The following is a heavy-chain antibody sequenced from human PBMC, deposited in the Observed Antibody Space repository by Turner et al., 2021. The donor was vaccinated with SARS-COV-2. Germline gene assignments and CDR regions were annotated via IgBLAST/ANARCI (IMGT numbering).Heavy chain of an antibody. D-gene: IGHD3-9*01. CDR1: GYNLTELS. CDR3: ATHYDIVNPYYAPRGYSGMDV. V-gene: IGHV1-24*01. J-gene: IGHJ6*02. Sequence: QVQLVQSGAEVKKPGASVKVSCKVTGYNLTELSMHWVRQAPGKGLEWLGGFDPEDGKTIYSQNLQGRVTMTEDTSTDTAYMELRSLRSEDTAVYYCATHYDIVNPYYAPRGYSGMDVWGQGTAVTVSS. CDR2: FDPEDGKT.